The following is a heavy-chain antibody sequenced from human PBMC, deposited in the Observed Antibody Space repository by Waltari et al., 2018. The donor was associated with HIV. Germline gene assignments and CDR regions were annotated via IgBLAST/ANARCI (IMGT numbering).Heavy chain of an antibody. CDR2: IYYTGST. CDR1: VGSIRGDS. V-gene: IGHV4-59*01. CDR3: AKESWAHSSGWQFDY. Sequence: QVHLQESGPGLVKASATLSLTCSVSVGSIRGDSWSWIRQPPGKGLEWIGYIYYTGSTNYNPSLKSRITMSLSPSKTQFSLKVNSVTSADTGVYYCAKESWAHSSGWQFDYWGPGILVTVSS. D-gene: IGHD6-19*01. J-gene: IGHJ4*02.